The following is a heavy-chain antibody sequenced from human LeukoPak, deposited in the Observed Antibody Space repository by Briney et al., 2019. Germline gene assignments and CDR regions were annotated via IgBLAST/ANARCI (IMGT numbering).Heavy chain of an antibody. CDR3: ARGDTAMVTRPYFDY. V-gene: IGHV4-61*02. J-gene: IGHJ4*02. CDR1: GGSISSGSYY. D-gene: IGHD5-18*01. CDR2: IYTSGST. Sequence: SETLSLTCTVSGGSISSGSYYWTWIRQPAGKGLEWIGRIYTSGSTNHNPSLKSRVTISVDTSKNQFSLKLSSVTAADTAVYYCARGDTAMVTRPYFDYWGQGTLVTVSS.